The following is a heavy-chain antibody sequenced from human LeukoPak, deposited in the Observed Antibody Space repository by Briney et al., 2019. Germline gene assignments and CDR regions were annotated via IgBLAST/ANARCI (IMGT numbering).Heavy chain of an antibody. D-gene: IGHD5-12*01. J-gene: IGHJ4*02. CDR3: ARDRWGSGYDPSYFDY. CDR2: INPNSGGT. CDR1: GYTFTGYY. Sequence: ASVKVSCKASGYTFTGYYMHWVRQAPGQGLEWMGWINPNSGGTNCAHKFQGRVTMTRDTSISTAYMELSRLRSDDTAVYYCARDRWGSGYDPSYFDYWGQGTLVTVSS. V-gene: IGHV1-2*02.